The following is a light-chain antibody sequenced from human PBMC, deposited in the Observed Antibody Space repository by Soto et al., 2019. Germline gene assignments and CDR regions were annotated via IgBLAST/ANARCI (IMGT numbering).Light chain of an antibody. CDR3: QQYLTSPEWT. J-gene: IGKJ1*01. V-gene: IGKV3-20*01. Sequence: DIVLTQSPGTLSLSPGERATLSCRASQSVSRSYIAWYQQKPGQAPSLLIYGASSRASGTPDRFSGSGSGTDFTFTISRLEPEDFAVYYCQQYLTSPEWTFGQGTKVDIK. CDR2: GAS. CDR1: QSVSRSY.